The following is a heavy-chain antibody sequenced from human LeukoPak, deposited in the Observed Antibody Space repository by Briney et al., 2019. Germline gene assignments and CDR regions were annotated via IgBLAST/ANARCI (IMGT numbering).Heavy chain of an antibody. CDR2: ISTYTGNT. V-gene: IGHV1-18*01. Sequence: ASVKVSCKASAYTFTSYGISWVRQAPGQGLEWMGWISTYTGNTNYAQKLQDRVTMTTDTSTSTAYMELRSLRSDDTAVYYCARAGGGSSYLRFGPSGQRTLLTVSS. CDR1: AYTFTSYG. D-gene: IGHD1-26*01. J-gene: IGHJ5*02. CDR3: ARAGGGSSYLRFGP.